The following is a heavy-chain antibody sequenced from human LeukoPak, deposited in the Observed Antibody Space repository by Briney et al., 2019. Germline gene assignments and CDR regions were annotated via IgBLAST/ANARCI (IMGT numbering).Heavy chain of an antibody. CDR1: GFTFSSYA. CDR2: ISGSGGST. Sequence: GGSLRLSCAASGFTFSSYAMSWVRQAPGKGLEWVSAISGSGGSTYYADSVKGRFTISRDNSKNTLYLQMNSLRAEDTAVYYCAKVYHSTMVRGVIQVFDYWGQGTLVTVSS. D-gene: IGHD3-10*01. J-gene: IGHJ4*02. CDR3: AKVYHSTMVRGVIQVFDY. V-gene: IGHV3-23*01.